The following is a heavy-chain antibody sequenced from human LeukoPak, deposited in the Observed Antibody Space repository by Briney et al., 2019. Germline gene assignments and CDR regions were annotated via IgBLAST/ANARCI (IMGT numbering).Heavy chain of an antibody. J-gene: IGHJ3*02. CDR3: ARVVHPYDYESSGLTYDAFDI. Sequence: ASVKVSCKASGYTFTDYAMNWVRQAPGQGLEWMGWIHPNTGNPTYAQGFTGRFVFSLDTSVGTTYLQISSLKAEDTAVYYCARVVHPYDYESSGLTYDAFDIWGQGTMVTVSS. CDR2: IHPNTGNP. CDR1: GYTFTDYA. D-gene: IGHD3-22*01. V-gene: IGHV7-4-1*02.